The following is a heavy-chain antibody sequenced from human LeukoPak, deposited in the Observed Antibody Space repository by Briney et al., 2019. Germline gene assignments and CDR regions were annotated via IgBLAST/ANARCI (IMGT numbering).Heavy chain of an antibody. CDR2: MNPNRGNT. CDR1: GYTFTSYD. Sequence: ASVKVSCKASGYTFTSYDINWVRQATGQGLEWMGWMNPNRGNTAYAQKFQGRVTMTRNTSISTAYMELSSLRSEDTAVYYCARGKFGRRGTTVTPKSVYYFDYWGQGTLVTVSS. D-gene: IGHD4-17*01. V-gene: IGHV1-8*01. CDR3: ARGKFGRRGTTVTPKSVYYFDY. J-gene: IGHJ4*02.